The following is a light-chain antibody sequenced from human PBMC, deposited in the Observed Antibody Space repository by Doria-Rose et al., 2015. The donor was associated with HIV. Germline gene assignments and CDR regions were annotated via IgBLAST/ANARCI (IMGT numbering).Light chain of an antibody. CDR2: WAS. J-gene: IGKJ3*01. CDR1: QSLLYTSKNY. CDR3: RQYYDTPS. Sequence: DIRLTQSPESLGMSLGERATLNCKSNQSLLYTSKNYLAWYQQKPGQPPKLLIYWASTRQSGVPARFSGSGSGTDFTLTISSLEAEGVAVYYCRQYYDTPSFGPGTTVDIK. V-gene: IGKV4-1*01.